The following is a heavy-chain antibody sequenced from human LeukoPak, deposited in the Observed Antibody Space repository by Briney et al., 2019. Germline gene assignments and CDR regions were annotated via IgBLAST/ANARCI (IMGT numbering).Heavy chain of an antibody. CDR2: IYYSGST. Sequence: SETLSLTCTVSGASISTGGFYWSWIRQPPGKGLEWIGYIYYSGSTNYNPSLKSRVTISVDTSKNQFSLKLSSVTAADTAVYYCARQRARRQIDYWGQGTLVTVSS. J-gene: IGHJ4*02. D-gene: IGHD1-1*01. V-gene: IGHV4-61*08. CDR3: ARQRARRQIDY. CDR1: GASISTGGFY.